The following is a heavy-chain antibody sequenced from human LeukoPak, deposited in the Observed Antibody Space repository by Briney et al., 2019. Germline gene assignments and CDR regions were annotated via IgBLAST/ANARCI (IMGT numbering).Heavy chain of an antibody. CDR1: GFTLSNHW. V-gene: IGHV3-74*01. Sequence: PGGSLRLSCAASGFTLSNHWMHWVRRVRGLGLVWVACISPDGRAVNYADSVKGRFFISRDDANNAVILQMNSLGVDDTARYYCVRGTIDWRGFDFWGQGALVSVSS. J-gene: IGHJ4*02. CDR3: VRGTIDWRGFDF. D-gene: IGHD3-9*01. CDR2: ISPDGRAV.